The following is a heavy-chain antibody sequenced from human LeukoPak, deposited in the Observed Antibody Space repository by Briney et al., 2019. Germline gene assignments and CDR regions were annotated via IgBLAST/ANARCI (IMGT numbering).Heavy chain of an antibody. CDR3: ASGRYSSSTSCWWYFDY. CDR1: GYSFTSYS. CDR2: IYPGDSDT. Sequence: GESLKISCKGSGYSFTSYSIGWVRQMPGKGLEWMGSIYPGDSDTRYSPSFQGQVTISADKSISTAYLQWSSLKASDTAMYYCASGRYSSSTSCWWYFDYWGQGTLVTVSS. D-gene: IGHD2-2*01. J-gene: IGHJ4*02. V-gene: IGHV5-51*01.